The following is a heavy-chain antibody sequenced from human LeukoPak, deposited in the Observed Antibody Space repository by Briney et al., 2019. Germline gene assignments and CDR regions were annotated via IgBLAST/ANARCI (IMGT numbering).Heavy chain of an antibody. CDR2: IYYNGST. CDR1: GGSVSSSCCY. J-gene: IGHJ4*02. V-gene: IGHV4-39*01. CDR3: ARLATRNHYYFDY. Sequence: SETLSLTCTVSGGSVSSSCCYWDWVRQPPGKGLEWIGGIYYNGSTYFNPSLKSRVTISADTSKKQFSLKLSSVTAADTAVYYCARLATRNHYYFDYWGQGTLVTVSS. D-gene: IGHD1-14*01.